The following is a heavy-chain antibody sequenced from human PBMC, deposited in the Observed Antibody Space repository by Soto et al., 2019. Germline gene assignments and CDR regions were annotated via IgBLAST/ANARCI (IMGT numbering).Heavy chain of an antibody. CDR3: ARDLLTDYGDYEVDV. CDR2: IIPIFGTA. Sequence: GPSVKVSCKASGGTFSSYAISWVRQAPGQGLEWMGGIIPIFGTANYAQKFQGRVTITADESTSTAYMELSSLRSEDTAVYYCARDLLTDYGDYEVDVWGQGTTVTVSS. J-gene: IGHJ6*02. CDR1: GGTFSSYA. V-gene: IGHV1-69*13. D-gene: IGHD4-17*01.